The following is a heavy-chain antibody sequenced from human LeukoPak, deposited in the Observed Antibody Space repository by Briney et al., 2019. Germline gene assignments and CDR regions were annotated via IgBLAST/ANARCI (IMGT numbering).Heavy chain of an antibody. D-gene: IGHD2-2*01. Sequence: GGSLRLSCAASGFTFSSYGMHWVRQAPGKGLEWVAVISYDGSNKYYADSVKGRITISRDNSKNTLYLQMNSLKTEDTAVYYCTRVREVPAAPDDNWFDPWGQGTLVTVSS. V-gene: IGHV3-30*03. CDR1: GFTFSSYG. J-gene: IGHJ5*02. CDR2: ISYDGSNK. CDR3: TRVREVPAAPDDNWFDP.